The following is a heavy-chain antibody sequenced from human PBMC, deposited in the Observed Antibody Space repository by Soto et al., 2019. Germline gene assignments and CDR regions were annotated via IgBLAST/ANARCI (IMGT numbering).Heavy chain of an antibody. V-gene: IGHV4-39*01. D-gene: IGHD4-17*01. Sequence: SETLSLTCTVSGGSISSSTYYWGWIRQPPGKGLEWIGSIYYSGSTDYNPSLKSRVTTSVDASKNKFSLKLSSATAAYTAVYYCARLPRLPMYFYYYYMDVWGKGTTVT. J-gene: IGHJ6*03. CDR3: ARLPRLPMYFYYYYMDV. CDR2: IYYSGST. CDR1: GGSISSSTYY.